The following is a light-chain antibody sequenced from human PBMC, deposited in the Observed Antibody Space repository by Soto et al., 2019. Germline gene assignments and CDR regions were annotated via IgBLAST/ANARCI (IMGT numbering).Light chain of an antibody. J-gene: IGKJ4*01. CDR2: DAS. CDR3: QQRSDWPLT. CDR1: QSVSSY. Sequence: EIVLTQSPATLSLSPGERAILSCRASQSVSSYLAWYQQKPGQAPRLLIYDASNRATGIPARFSGSGSGTDLTLTISSLEPEDFAVYYCQQRSDWPLTFGGGTKVDIK. V-gene: IGKV3-11*01.